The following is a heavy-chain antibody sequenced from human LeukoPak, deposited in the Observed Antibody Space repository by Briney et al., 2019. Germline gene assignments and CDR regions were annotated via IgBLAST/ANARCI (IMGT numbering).Heavy chain of an antibody. CDR2: IYYSGST. CDR1: GGSISSYY. V-gene: IGHV4-59*01. J-gene: IGHJ4*02. CDR3: AREGSWAAFHY. D-gene: IGHD6-13*01. Sequence: SETLSLTCTVSGGSISSYYWSWIRQPPGKGLEWIGYIYYSGSTNYNPSLKSRVTISVDTSKNQFSLKLSSVTAADTAVYYCAREGSWAAFHYRGQGTLVTVSS.